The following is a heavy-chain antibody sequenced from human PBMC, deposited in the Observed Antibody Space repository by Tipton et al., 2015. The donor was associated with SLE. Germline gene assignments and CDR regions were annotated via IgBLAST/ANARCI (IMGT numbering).Heavy chain of an antibody. CDR2: VYHSGST. J-gene: IGHJ4*02. Sequence: TLSLTCTVSGGSISGHYWIWIRQPPGKGLEWIGDVYHSGSTNYNPSLKSRVTISADTSKNQISLKLTSVTAADTAVFYCARGSVRADDYWGQGTLVTVSS. CDR1: GGSISGHY. CDR3: ARGSVRADDY. D-gene: IGHD4-23*01. V-gene: IGHV4-59*11.